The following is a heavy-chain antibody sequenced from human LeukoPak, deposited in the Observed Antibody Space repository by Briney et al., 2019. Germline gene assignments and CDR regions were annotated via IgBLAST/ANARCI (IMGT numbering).Heavy chain of an antibody. Sequence: SETLSLTCTVSGGSISSHYWTWIRQSPVKGLEWIGDISNSGSTSYNPSLKSRVTISVDTSKNQFSLKLSSVTAADTAVYYCARVSYYYGSGSYYRTNWFDPWGQGTLVTVSS. V-gene: IGHV4-59*11. J-gene: IGHJ5*02. CDR3: ARVSYYYGSGSYYRTNWFDP. CDR1: GGSISSHY. D-gene: IGHD3-10*01. CDR2: ISNSGST.